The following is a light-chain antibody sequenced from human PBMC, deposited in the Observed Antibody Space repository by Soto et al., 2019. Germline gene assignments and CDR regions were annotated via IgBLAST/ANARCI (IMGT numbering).Light chain of an antibody. V-gene: IGLV2-14*01. CDR1: SSDVGGYNY. J-gene: IGLJ1*01. CDR3: NSYISKSTGV. CDR2: ELI. Sequence: QSALTQPASVSGSPGQSITISCTGTSSDVGGYNYVSWYQQHPGKAPKLIIYELINRPSGVSNRFSGSKSGNTASLTISGLQAEVEADYNSNSYISKSTGVFGTGTKLTVL.